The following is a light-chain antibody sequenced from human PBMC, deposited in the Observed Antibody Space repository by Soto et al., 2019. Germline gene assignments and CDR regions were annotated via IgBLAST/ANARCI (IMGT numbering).Light chain of an antibody. CDR3: QQYNNWPSWT. V-gene: IGKV3-15*01. CDR1: QSVGTN. Sequence: EIVMTQSPATLSLSPGERATLSCRASQSVGTNLAWHQQRPGQASRLLIFGASTRATDIPDRFSGSGSGTEFTLTISSLHSEDFAVYYCQQYNNWPSWTFGQGTKVEIK. J-gene: IGKJ1*01. CDR2: GAS.